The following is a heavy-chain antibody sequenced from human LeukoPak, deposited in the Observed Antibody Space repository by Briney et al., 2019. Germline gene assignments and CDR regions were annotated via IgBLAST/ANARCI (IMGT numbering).Heavy chain of an antibody. CDR3: ARARPSMWIDY. CDR1: GFTFSDYY. J-gene: IGHJ4*02. CDR2: SSSSGSTI. V-gene: IGHV3-11*04. Sequence: GGSLSLSCAASGFTFSDYYMSWIRQAPGKGLEWVSYSSSSGSTIYYADSVKGRFTISRDNAKNSLYLQMNSLRPEDTAVYYCARARPSMWIDYWGQGTLVTVSS. D-gene: IGHD5-12*01.